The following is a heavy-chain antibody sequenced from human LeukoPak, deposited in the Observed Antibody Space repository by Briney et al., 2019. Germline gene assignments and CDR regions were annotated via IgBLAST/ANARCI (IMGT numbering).Heavy chain of an antibody. CDR1: GGSTISSY. CDR3: ARARITMVRGGADYYYYGMDV. V-gene: IGHV4-59*01. Sequence: SETRSLTCTVPGGSTISSYGSWIRHPPGKELRGFGNTSYRGNTNYNPSLKSRVTISVDTSKNQFSLKLSSVTAADTAVYLCARARITMVRGGADYYYYGMDVWGQGTTVTVSS. CDR2: TSYRGNT. D-gene: IGHD3-10*01. J-gene: IGHJ6*02.